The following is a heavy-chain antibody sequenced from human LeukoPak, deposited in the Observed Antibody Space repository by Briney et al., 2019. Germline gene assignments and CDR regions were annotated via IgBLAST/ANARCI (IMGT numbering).Heavy chain of an antibody. CDR3: ARDGGGARRPYYFDY. D-gene: IGHD3-16*01. V-gene: IGHV3-48*01. Sequence: PGGSLRLSGAASGFTFSSYSMNWVRQAPGKGLEWVSYISSSSSTIYYADSVKGRFTISRDNAKNSLYLQMNSLRAEDTAVYYCARDGGGARRPYYFDYWGQGTLVTVSS. CDR2: ISSSSSTI. J-gene: IGHJ4*02. CDR1: GFTFSSYS.